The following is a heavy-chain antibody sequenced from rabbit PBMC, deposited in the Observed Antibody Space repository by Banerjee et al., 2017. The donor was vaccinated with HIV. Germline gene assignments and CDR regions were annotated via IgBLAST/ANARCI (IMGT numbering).Heavy chain of an antibody. CDR2: INTSSGNA. D-gene: IGHD1-1*01. V-gene: IGHV1S40*01. J-gene: IGHJ6*01. Sequence: VRQTPGKGLEWIACINTSSGNAVYANWAKGRFTISKTSSTTVTLQMTSLTAADTATYFCARGYWTDGLHLWGQGTLVTVS. CDR3: ARGYWTDGLHL.